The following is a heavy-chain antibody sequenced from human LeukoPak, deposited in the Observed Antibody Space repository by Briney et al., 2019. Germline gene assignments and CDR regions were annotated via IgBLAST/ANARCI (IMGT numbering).Heavy chain of an antibody. D-gene: IGHD4-11*01. CDR3: TAGLGKTDDDS. CDR2: VRTTAEGETT. CDR1: GFNFNDAW. V-gene: IGHV3-15*01. Sequence: GGSLRLSCAASGFNFNDAWMSWIRQAPGKGLEWVGRVRTTAEGETTDYAAPVRGRFIISRDDSKSMVYLQMNRLETEDTAIYYCTAGLGKTDDDSWGQGTLVTVSS. J-gene: IGHJ4*02.